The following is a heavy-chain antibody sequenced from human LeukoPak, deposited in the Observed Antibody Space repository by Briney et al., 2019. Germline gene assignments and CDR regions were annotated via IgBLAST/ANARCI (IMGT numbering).Heavy chain of an antibody. Sequence: GGSLRLSCAASGFTFSSYWMSWVRQAPGKGLEWVANIKQDGSEKYYVDSVKGRFTISRDNAKNSLYLQMNSLRAEDTAVYYCARVPHCSSTSCYFRPYYYYYGMDVWGQGTTVTVSS. V-gene: IGHV3-7*01. CDR1: GFTFSSYW. D-gene: IGHD2-2*01. CDR2: IKQDGSEK. J-gene: IGHJ6*02. CDR3: ARVPHCSSTSCYFRPYYYYYGMDV.